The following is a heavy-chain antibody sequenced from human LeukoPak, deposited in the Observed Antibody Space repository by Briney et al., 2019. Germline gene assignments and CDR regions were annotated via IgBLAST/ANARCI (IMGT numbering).Heavy chain of an antibody. J-gene: IGHJ4*02. Sequence: GGSLRLYCAASGFTFSSYSMNWVRQAPGKGLEWVSSISSSSSYIYYADSVKGRFTISRDNAKNSLYLQMNSLRAEDTAVYYCARDYYDSSGYPTHFDYWGQGTLVTVSS. CDR1: GFTFSSYS. CDR2: ISSSSSYI. V-gene: IGHV3-21*01. D-gene: IGHD3-22*01. CDR3: ARDYYDSSGYPTHFDY.